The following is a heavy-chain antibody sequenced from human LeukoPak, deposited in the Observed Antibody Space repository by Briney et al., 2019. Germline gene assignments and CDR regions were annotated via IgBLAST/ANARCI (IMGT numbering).Heavy chain of an antibody. D-gene: IGHD1-26*01. CDR1: GFTFDDYA. CDR2: ISWNSGSI. J-gene: IGHJ2*01. CDR3: AKGSWELLDWYFDL. V-gene: IGHV3-9*03. Sequence: GGSLRLSCAASGFTFDDYAIHWVRQAPGKGLEWVSGISWNSGSIGYADSVKGRFTISRDNAKNSLYLQMNSLRAEDMALYYCAKGSWELLDWYFDLWGRGTLVSVSS.